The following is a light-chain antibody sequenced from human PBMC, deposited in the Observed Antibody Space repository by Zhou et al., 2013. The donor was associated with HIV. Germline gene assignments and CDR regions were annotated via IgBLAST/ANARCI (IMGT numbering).Light chain of an antibody. CDR2: LGS. J-gene: IGKJ4*01. CDR1: QSLLHGNGYTY. Sequence: DIVMTQSPLSLPVTPGEPASISCRSSQSLLHGNGYTYLNWYLQKPGQPPHLLIYLGSNRASGVPDRFSVNESDTYYSLKISRVEAEDVGVYYCMQALECPLTFGGGTKVEI. CDR3: MQALECPLT. V-gene: IGKV2-28*01.